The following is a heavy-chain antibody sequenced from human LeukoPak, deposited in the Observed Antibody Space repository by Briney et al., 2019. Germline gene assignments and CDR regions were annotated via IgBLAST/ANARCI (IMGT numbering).Heavy chain of an antibody. V-gene: IGHV1-18*01. CDR1: GYTFTSYG. D-gene: IGHD3-22*01. J-gene: IGHJ4*02. CDR3: AKYYYDSSGYYYFDY. CDR2: ISAYNGNT. Sequence: ASMRVSCKASGYTFTSYGISSVRQAAGQGLEWMGWISAYNGNTNYAQKLQGRVTMTTDTSTSTAYMELRSLRSDDTAVYYCAKYYYDSSGYYYFDYWGQGTLVTVSS.